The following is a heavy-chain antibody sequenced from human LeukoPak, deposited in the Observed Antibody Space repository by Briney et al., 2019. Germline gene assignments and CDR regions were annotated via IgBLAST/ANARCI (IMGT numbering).Heavy chain of an antibody. CDR1: GGSISSGDYY. D-gene: IGHD1-7*01. CDR2: IYYSGST. CDR3: ARFSPRRQGITGTFHDAFDI. V-gene: IGHV4-30-4*08. J-gene: IGHJ3*02. Sequence: SETLSLTCTVSGGSISSGDYYWSWIRQPPGKGLEWIGYIYYSGSTYYNPSLKSRVTISVDTSKNQFSLKLSSVTAADTAVYYCARFSPRRQGITGTFHDAFDIWGQGTMVTVSS.